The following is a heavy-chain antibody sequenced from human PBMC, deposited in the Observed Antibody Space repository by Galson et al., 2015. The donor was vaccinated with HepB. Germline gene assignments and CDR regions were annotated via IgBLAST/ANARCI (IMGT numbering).Heavy chain of an antibody. D-gene: IGHD2-15*01. Sequence: SVKVSCKASGGTFSSYAISWVRQAPGQGLEWMGGIIPILGIANYAQKFQGRVTITADKSTSTAYMELSSLRSEDTAVYYCARVRRYCSGGSCYSDYYYYMDVWGKGTTVTVSS. J-gene: IGHJ6*03. CDR2: IIPILGIA. V-gene: IGHV1-69*10. CDR1: GGTFSSYA. CDR3: ARVRRYCSGGSCYSDYYYYMDV.